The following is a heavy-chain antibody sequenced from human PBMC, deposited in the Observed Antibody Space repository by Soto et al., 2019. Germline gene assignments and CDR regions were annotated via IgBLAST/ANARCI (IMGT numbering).Heavy chain of an antibody. CDR1: GFIFSNYG. J-gene: IGHJ4*02. CDR2: ISYDATNK. D-gene: IGHD3-10*01. CDR3: AREPSLHTQAHRFFFDS. V-gene: IGHV3-30-3*01. Sequence: QVQLVESGGGVVQPGRSLRLSCVASGFIFSNYGLHWVRQAPGKGLEWVAVISYDATNKYYVDSVKGRFTISRDNSKGTLYLLMNSLRAEDTAMYYFAREPSLHTQAHRFFFDSWGQGALVTVSS.